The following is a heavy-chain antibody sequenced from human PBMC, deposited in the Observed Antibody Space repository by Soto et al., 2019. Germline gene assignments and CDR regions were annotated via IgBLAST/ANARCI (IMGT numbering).Heavy chain of an antibody. CDR3: AREDILGVRSFDY. CDR1: GFTFSGYS. Sequence: GGSLRLSCAAPGFTFSGYSVNWVRQAPGKGLEWVSYISSGSKTIYYAESVKGRFTVSRDNARNSQYLQMNSLRDEDTAVYYCAREDILGVRSFDYWGQGTLVTVSS. CDR2: ISSGSKTI. D-gene: IGHD3-9*01. V-gene: IGHV3-48*02. J-gene: IGHJ4*02.